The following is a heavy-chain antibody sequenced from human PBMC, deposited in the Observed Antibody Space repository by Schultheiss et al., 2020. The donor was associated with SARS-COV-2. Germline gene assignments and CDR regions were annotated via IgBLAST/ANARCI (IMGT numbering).Heavy chain of an antibody. D-gene: IGHD4-17*01. CDR3: ARDQTISTVTTREGVARKYGMDV. CDR2: ISVYNGNT. CDR1: GYAFTSYG. J-gene: IGHJ6*02. V-gene: IGHV1-18*01. Sequence: GESLKISCKASGYAFTSYGISWVRQAPGQGPEWMGWISVYNGNTHYAQKLQGRVTMTRDTSTSTVYMELSSLRSEDTAVYYCARDQTISTVTTREGVARKYGMDVWGQGTTVTVSS.